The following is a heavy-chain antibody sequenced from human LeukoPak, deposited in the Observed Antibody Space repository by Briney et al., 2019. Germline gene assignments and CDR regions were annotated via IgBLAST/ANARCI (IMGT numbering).Heavy chain of an antibody. V-gene: IGHV4-39*07. J-gene: IGHJ6*02. D-gene: IGHD3-16*01. Sequence: SETLSLTCTVSGGSISSSSYYWGGLRQPPGKGRGGIGSIYYSGSTYYNRSPKIRFTIPVYRPKNQLSRKLSSGTAPDRAVIYCAGGGPDYYYGMVVWGQGTTVTVSS. CDR3: AGGGPDYYYGMVV. CDR2: IYYSGST. CDR1: GGSISSSSYY.